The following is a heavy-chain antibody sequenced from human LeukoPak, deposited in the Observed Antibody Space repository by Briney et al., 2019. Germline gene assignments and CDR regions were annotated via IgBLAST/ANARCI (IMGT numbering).Heavy chain of an antibody. CDR3: ARPSSGYYEAIRAGLGP. CDR2: INPNSGGT. V-gene: IGHV1-2*02. CDR1: GYTFTGYY. Sequence: GASVKVSCKASGYTFTGYYMHWVRQAPGQGLEWMGWINPNSGGTNHAQKFQGRVTMTRDTSIGTAYMELSRLRSDDTAVYYCARPSSGYYEAIRAGLGPWGQGTLVTVSS. J-gene: IGHJ5*02. D-gene: IGHD3-22*01.